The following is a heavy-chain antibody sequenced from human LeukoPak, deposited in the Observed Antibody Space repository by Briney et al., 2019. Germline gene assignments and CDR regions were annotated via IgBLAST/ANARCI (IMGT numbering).Heavy chain of an antibody. Sequence: GGSLRLSCAASGFTFSSYWMHWVRQAPGKGLVWVSDIKSDGSSTSYADSVKGRFTVSRDNAKNTLYLQMNGLRAEDTAVYYCARVDGGNTAYNYWGQGTLVTASS. CDR1: GFTFSSYW. CDR3: ARVDGGNTAYNY. D-gene: IGHD4-23*01. V-gene: IGHV3-74*01. J-gene: IGHJ4*02. CDR2: IKSDGSST.